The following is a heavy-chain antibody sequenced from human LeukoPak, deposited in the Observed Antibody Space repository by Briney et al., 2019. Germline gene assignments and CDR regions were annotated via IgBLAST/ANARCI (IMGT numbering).Heavy chain of an antibody. D-gene: IGHD4-23*01. CDR1: GYSISSGYY. CDR2: IYHSGST. V-gene: IGHV4-38-2*02. J-gene: IGHJ4*02. CDR3: ASRTVVTSYFDY. Sequence: SETLSLTCTVSGYSISSGYYWGWIRQPPGKGLEWIGSIYHSGSTYYNPSLKSRVTISVDTSKNQFSLKLSSVTAADTAVYYCASRTVVTSYFDYWGQGTLVTVSS.